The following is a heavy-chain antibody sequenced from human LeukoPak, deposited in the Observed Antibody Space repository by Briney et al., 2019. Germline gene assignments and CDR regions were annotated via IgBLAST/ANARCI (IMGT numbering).Heavy chain of an antibody. CDR2: INSDGSST. J-gene: IGHJ4*02. D-gene: IGHD2-21*02. V-gene: IGHV3-74*01. Sequence: GGSLRLSCAASGFTFSTYWMHWVRQAPGKGLVWVSRINSDGSSTTYADSVKGRFAISRDNAKNTLYLQMNSLRAEDTALYYCARSPDCGGDCFWGQGTLVTVSS. CDR3: ARSPDCGGDCF. CDR1: GFTFSTYW.